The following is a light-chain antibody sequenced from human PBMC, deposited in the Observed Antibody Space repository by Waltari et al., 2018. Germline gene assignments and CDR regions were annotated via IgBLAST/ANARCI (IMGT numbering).Light chain of an antibody. V-gene: IGKV1-33*01. CDR2: DSS. CDR1: RDISNY. CDR3: QQYHYLIT. Sequence: DIQMTQSPSSLSASVGDRITITCQASRDISNYLNWYQQKPGRAPQLLIYDSSKMKPGVPSRFSGARSGTYFTFTISSLQPEDIATYYCQQYHYLITFGGRTRVEVK. J-gene: IGKJ4*01.